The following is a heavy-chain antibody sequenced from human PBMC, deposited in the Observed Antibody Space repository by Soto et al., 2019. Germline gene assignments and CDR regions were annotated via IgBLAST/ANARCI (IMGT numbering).Heavy chain of an antibody. J-gene: IGHJ3*02. CDR3: ARRRHIDISGFYYNDPFDI. CDR2: IYPGDSDT. V-gene: IGHV5-51*01. Sequence: LKISCKGSGKSFTDWIGCVRQMPGKIVEWMGIIYPGDSDTTYSPSFQGQVTISADKSISTAYLQWSSLKASDTAMYYCARRRHIDISGFYYNDPFDIWGQGTMVTVSS. CDR1: GKSFTDW. D-gene: IGHD3-22*01.